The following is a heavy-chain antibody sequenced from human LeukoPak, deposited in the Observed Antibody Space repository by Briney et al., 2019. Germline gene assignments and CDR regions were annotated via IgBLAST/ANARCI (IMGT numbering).Heavy chain of an antibody. CDR2: IYHSGST. D-gene: IGHD1-1*01. CDR3: ARDTKN. CDR1: GGSFSGYY. J-gene: IGHJ4*02. Sequence: HSETLSLTCAVYGGSFSGYYWSWIRQPPGKGLEWIGSIYHSGSTYYNPSLKSRVTISVDTSKNQFSLKLNSVTAADTAVYYCARDTKNWGQGTLVTVSS. V-gene: IGHV4-34*01.